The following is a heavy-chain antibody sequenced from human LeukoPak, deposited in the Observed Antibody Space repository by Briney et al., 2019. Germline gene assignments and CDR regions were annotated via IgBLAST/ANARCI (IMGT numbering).Heavy chain of an antibody. V-gene: IGHV1-2*06. J-gene: IGHJ3*02. CDR1: GYTFTGYY. D-gene: IGHD3-10*01. CDR3: ARAKLGDPVAFDI. CDR2: INPNSGGT. Sequence: GASVKVSCKASGYTFTGYYMHWVRQVPGQGLEWMGRINPNSGGTNYAQKFQGRVTMTRDTSISTAYMELSRLRSDDTAVYYCARAKLGDPVAFDIWGQGTMVTVSS.